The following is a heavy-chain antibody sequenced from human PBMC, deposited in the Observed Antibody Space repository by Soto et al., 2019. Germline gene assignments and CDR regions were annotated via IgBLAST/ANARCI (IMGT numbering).Heavy chain of an antibody. D-gene: IGHD1-26*01. CDR3: ARHRHPRGTVGATSPLDP. Sequence: GSLRLSCAISGFSVISNYLSWVRQAPGKGLEWVSVHYSGGSTYYADSVQGRFTISRDKSNNTLYLQMRRVRAEDTAVYFCARHRHPRGTVGATSPLDPWGQGTQVTVPQ. J-gene: IGHJ5*02. CDR1: GFSVISNY. V-gene: IGHV3-53*01. CDR2: HYSGGST.